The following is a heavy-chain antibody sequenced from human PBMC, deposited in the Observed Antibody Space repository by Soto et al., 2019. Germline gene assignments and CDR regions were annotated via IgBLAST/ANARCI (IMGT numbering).Heavy chain of an antibody. Sequence: GGSLRLSCSASGFAFNSYAMSWVRQSPVKGLEWVSGISDSGGSTYYAESVKGRLTISRDNSKNTLYLQMNSLRAEDTAIYYCSKETRIIIFGSFSPQDHYQCSMPVRGWG. V-gene: IGHV3-23*01. CDR1: GFAFNSYA. D-gene: IGHD2-2*01. J-gene: IGHJ6*01. CDR3: SKETRIIIFGSFSPQDHYQCSMPVRG. CDR2: ISDSGGST.